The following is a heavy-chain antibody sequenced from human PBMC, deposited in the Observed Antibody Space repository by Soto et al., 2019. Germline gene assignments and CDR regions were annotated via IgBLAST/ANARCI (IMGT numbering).Heavy chain of an antibody. D-gene: IGHD3-16*01. CDR2: MNPNSGNK. CDR1: GYTFSSHD. J-gene: IGHJ6*02. CDR3: ASYVRSYYDGMDV. V-gene: IGHV1-8*01. Sequence: QVQLVQSGAEVKKPGASVKVSCKASGYTFSSHDINWVRQATGQGLEWMGWMNPNSGNKGYAQKFKGRVTMTRNTSISTAYRELSSLRSEDMAVYYCASYVRSYYDGMDVWGQGTTVTVSS.